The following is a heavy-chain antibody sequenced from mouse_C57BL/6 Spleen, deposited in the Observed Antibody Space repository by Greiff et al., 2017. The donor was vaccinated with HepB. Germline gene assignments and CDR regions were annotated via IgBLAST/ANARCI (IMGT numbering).Heavy chain of an antibody. V-gene: IGHV1-4*01. D-gene: IGHD1-1*01. CDR3: AGSSPYYHAGDY. CDR2: INPSSGYT. Sequence: VKLMESGAELARPGASVKMSCKASGYTFTSYTMHWVKQRPGQGLEWIGYINPSSGYTKYNQKFKDKATLTADKSSSTAYMQLSSLTSEDSAVYYCAGSSPYYHAGDYWGQGTSVTVSS. CDR1: GYTFTSYT. J-gene: IGHJ4*01.